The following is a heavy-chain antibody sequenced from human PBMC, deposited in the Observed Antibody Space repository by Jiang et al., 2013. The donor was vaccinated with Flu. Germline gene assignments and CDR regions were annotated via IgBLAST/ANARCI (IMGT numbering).Heavy chain of an antibody. D-gene: IGHD2-15*01. V-gene: IGHV4-59*02. CDR3: ATRPGPEVVAYYFDS. Sequence: GSGLVKPSETLSLICSVSGDSVTRYYWNWLRQPPGKGLEWIGYVHDSGSTDYNSSLKSRVTISLDKSKKQFSLKLSSVTAADTAVYYCATRPGPEVVAYYFDSVGPGTWSPSP. CDR1: GDSVTRYY. J-gene: IGHJ4*02. CDR2: VHDSGST.